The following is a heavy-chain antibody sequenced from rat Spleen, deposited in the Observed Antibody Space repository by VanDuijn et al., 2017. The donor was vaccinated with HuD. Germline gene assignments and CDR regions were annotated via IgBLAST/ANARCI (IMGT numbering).Heavy chain of an antibody. D-gene: IGHD1-9*01. CDR3: ARRHYGYTDYFDY. V-gene: IGHV5-31*01. CDR1: GFTFSDYG. J-gene: IGHJ2*01. CDR2: ITNTGGST. Sequence: EVQLVESGGGLVQPGRSLKLSCAASGFTFSDYGMHWIRQAPGKGLEWVASITNTGGSTSYPDSVKGRFTISRDDVKSTLYLQMNSLRSEDTATYYCARRHYGYTDYFDYWGQGVMVTVSS.